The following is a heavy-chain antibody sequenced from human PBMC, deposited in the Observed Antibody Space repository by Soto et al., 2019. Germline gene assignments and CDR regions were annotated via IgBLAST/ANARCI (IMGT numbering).Heavy chain of an antibody. CDR3: ARGGFVVVPAAIVFPFDY. V-gene: IGHV1-18*01. J-gene: IGHJ4*02. CDR2: ISAYNGNT. D-gene: IGHD2-2*02. Sequence: QVQLVQSGAEVKKPGASVKVSCKASDYTFTSYDISWVRQAPGQGLEWMGCISAYNGNTNYAQKLQGRVTMTTDTSTSTAYMELRSLRSDDTAVYYCARGGFVVVPAAIVFPFDYWGQGTLVTVSS. CDR1: DYTFTSYD.